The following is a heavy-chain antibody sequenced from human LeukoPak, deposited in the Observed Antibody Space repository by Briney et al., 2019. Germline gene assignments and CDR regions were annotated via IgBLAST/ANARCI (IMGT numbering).Heavy chain of an antibody. Sequence: GGSLRLSCAASGFTFSSYGMNWVRQAPGKGLEWVSYISSSSTAIDSADSVKGRFTISRDNSKNSLSLQLNNLKTEDTALYYCARAPYYYDSSGYDTDYWGQGTLVTVSS. CDR1: GFTFSSYG. V-gene: IGHV3-48*04. J-gene: IGHJ4*02. CDR3: ARAPYYYDSSGYDTDY. D-gene: IGHD3-22*01. CDR2: ISSSSTAI.